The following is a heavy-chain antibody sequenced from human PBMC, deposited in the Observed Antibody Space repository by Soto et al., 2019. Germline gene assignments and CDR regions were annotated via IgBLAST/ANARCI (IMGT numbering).Heavy chain of an antibody. CDR2: MSPKTANT. CDR3: TGGPPNWGFDS. Sequence: ASVKVFCKASGYTFTSYDINWVRQTAGQGLEWMGWMSPKTANTGYAQKFQGRVTMTRSTSISTAYMELSSLTSEDTAVYYCTGGPPNWGFDSWGQGTPVTVS. V-gene: IGHV1-8*01. J-gene: IGHJ5*01. CDR1: GYTFTSYD. D-gene: IGHD7-27*01.